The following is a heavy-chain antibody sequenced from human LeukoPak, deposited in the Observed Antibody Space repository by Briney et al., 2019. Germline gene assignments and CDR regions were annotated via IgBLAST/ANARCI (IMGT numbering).Heavy chain of an antibody. V-gene: IGHV3-30*18. Sequence: GGSLRLSCAASRFTFSTYGMHWVRQAPGKGLEWVAVISYDGSNRYYADSVKGRFTISRDNSKNTLFLQMISLKPEDTAVYYCAKIRGNLRANYFDYWGQGALVTVSS. J-gene: IGHJ4*02. CDR1: RFTFSTYG. CDR2: ISYDGSNR. CDR3: AKIRGNLRANYFDY. D-gene: IGHD1-14*01.